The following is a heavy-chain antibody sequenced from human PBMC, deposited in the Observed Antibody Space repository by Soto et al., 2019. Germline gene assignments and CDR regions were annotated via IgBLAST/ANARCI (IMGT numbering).Heavy chain of an antibody. V-gene: IGHV1-2*04. CDR3: AREYSSSWYGIHYGMDV. CDR1: GYTFTGYY. CDR2: INPNSGGT. J-gene: IGHJ6*02. D-gene: IGHD6-13*01. Sequence: ASVKVSCKASGYTFTGYYMHWVRQAPGQGLEWMGWINPNSGGTNYAQKFQGWVTMTRDTSISTAYMELSRLRSDDTAVYYCAREYSSSWYGIHYGMDVWGQGTTVTVS.